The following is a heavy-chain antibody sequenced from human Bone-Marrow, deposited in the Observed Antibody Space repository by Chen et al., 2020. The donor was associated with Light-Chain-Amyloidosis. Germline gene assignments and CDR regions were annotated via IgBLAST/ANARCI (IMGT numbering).Heavy chain of an antibody. CDR3: ARVGSYDSSGYYFYYFDY. CDR1: GFTFSSYE. CDR2: ISSSGSTI. D-gene: IGHD3-22*01. V-gene: IGHV3-48*03. J-gene: IGHJ4*02. Sequence: EVQLVESGGGLVQPGGSLRLSCAASGFTFSSYEMNWVRQAPGKGLEWVSYISSSGSTIYYADSVKGRFTISRDNAKNSLYLQMNSLRAEDTAVYYCARVGSYDSSGYYFYYFDYCGQGTLVTVSS.